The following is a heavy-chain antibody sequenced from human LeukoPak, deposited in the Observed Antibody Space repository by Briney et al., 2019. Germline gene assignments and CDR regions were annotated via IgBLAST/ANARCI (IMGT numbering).Heavy chain of an antibody. CDR2: ISGSGDST. J-gene: IGHJ4*02. CDR3: ARSRYCSSTSCYIDY. D-gene: IGHD2-2*02. CDR1: GFTFSIYA. Sequence: PGGSLRLSCAATGFTFSIYAISWVRQPPGKGLEWVSGISGSGDSTYYADSVKGRFTISRDNSNNTLYLQMISLRAEDTAVYYCARSRYCSSTSCYIDYWGQGTLVTVSS. V-gene: IGHV3-23*01.